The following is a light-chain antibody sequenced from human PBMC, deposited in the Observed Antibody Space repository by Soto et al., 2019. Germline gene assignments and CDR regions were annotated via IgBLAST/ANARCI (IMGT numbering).Light chain of an antibody. CDR2: YKSDSDK. CDR1: SDISVGTYR. J-gene: IGLJ3*02. CDR3: MIWHSSAWV. Sequence: QPVLTQPSSLSASPGASASLTCTLRSDISVGTYRIYWYQQKPGSPPQYLLKYKSDSDKQQGSGVPSRFSGFKDASANAGILLISGLQSEDEADYYCMIWHSSAWVFGGGTKVTVL. V-gene: IGLV5-45*03.